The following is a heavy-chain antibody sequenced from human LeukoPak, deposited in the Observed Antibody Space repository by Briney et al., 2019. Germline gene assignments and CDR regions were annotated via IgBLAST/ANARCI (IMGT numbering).Heavy chain of an antibody. J-gene: IGHJ4*02. CDR2: IYSGGST. CDR1: GFTVSSNY. D-gene: IGHD3-22*01. Sequence: GGSLRLSCAASGFTVSSNYMSWVRQAPGKGLEWVSVIYSGGSTYYADPVKGRFTISRDNSKNTLYLQMNSLRAEDTAVYYYARDQYYYDSSGYYSFDYWGQGTLVTVSS. CDR3: ARDQYYYDSSGYYSFDY. V-gene: IGHV3-53*01.